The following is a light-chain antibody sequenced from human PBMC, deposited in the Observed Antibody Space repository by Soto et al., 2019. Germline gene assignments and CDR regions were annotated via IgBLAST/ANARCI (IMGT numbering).Light chain of an antibody. CDR3: QQYSSSRT. Sequence: DIVLTQSPGTLSLSPGERATLSCRASQSVSSNHLAWYQQKPGQAPRLLIYGGSSRATGIPVRFSGSGSETDFTLTITRLEPEDFAVHYCQQYSSSRTFGQGTKVDIK. V-gene: IGKV3-20*01. J-gene: IGKJ1*01. CDR2: GGS. CDR1: QSVSSNH.